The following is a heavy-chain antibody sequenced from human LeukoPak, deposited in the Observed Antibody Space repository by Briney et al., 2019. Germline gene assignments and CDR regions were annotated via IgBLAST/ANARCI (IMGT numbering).Heavy chain of an antibody. V-gene: IGHV5-51*01. J-gene: IGHJ4*02. CDR3: ARRGSGSYVDY. CDR1: GYSFTNYW. Sequence: GESLKISCKGSGYSFTNYWIGWERQMPGKGLEWMGITYPGDSDTTYSPSFQGQVTISADRSISTAYLQWSSLKASDTAMYYCARRGSGSYVDYWGQGTLVTVSS. D-gene: IGHD1-26*01. CDR2: TYPGDSDT.